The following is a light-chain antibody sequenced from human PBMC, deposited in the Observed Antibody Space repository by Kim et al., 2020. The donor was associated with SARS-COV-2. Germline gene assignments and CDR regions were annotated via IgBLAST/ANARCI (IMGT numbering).Light chain of an antibody. CDR1: QSVSSN. J-gene: IGKJ2*01. V-gene: IGKV3-15*01. CDR2: GAS. CDR3: QQYNNWPPYT. Sequence: EIVMTQSPATLSVSPGGRATLSCRASQSVSSNLAWYQQKPGQAPRLLIYGASTRATGIPARFSGSGSGTEFTLTISSLQSEDFAVYYCQQYNNWPPYTFGQGTKLEI.